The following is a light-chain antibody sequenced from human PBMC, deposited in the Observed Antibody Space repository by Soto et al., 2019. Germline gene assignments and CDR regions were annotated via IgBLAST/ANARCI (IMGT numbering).Light chain of an antibody. V-gene: IGKV3D-20*02. CDR3: QHRSTWPGT. CDR2: GAS. CDR1: QSVSSSY. J-gene: IGKJ1*01. Sequence: EIVLTQSPGTLSLSPGERATLSCRASQSVSSSYLAWYQQKPGQAPRLLIYGASSRATGIPDRFSGSGSGTDFTLTISRLEPEDFAVYYCQHRSTWPGTFGQGTKVEIK.